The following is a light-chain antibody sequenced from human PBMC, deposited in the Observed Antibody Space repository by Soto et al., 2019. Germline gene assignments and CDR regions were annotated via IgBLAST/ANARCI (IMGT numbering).Light chain of an antibody. CDR1: SSNIGAGYD. Sequence: QLVLTQPPSVSGAPGQRVTISCTGSSSNIGAGYDVHWYQQLPGTAPKLLIYGNSNRPSGVPDRFSGSKSGTSASLAITGLQAEDEADYYCQSYDSSLSGLLVFGGGTKLTVL. J-gene: IGLJ2*01. CDR2: GNS. CDR3: QSYDSSLSGLLV. V-gene: IGLV1-40*01.